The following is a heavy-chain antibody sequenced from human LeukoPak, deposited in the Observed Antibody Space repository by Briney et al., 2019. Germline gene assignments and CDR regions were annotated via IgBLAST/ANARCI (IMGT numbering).Heavy chain of an antibody. J-gene: IGHJ4*02. V-gene: IGHV4-34*01. CDR2: INHSGST. Sequence: KPSETLSLTCAVYGGSFSGYYWSWIRQPPGKGLEWIGEINHSGSTNYNPSLKSRVTISVDTSKNQFSLKLSSVTAADTAVYYCARLGCSGTSCLFDYWGQGTLVTVSS. CDR3: ARLGCSGTSCLFDY. D-gene: IGHD2-2*01. CDR1: GGSFSGYY.